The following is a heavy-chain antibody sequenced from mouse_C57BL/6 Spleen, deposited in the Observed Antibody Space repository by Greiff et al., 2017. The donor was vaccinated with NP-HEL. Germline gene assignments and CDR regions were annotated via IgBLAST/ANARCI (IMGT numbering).Heavy chain of an antibody. J-gene: IGHJ3*01. V-gene: IGHV14-2*01. CDR3: ASYYYGSSPWFAY. D-gene: IGHD1-1*01. CDR1: GFNIKDYY. CDR2: IDPEDGET. Sequence: VQLQQSGAELVKPGASVKLSCTASGFNIKDYYMHWVKQRTEQGLEWIGRIDPEDGETKYASKFQGKATITADTSSNTAYLQLSSLTSEDTAVYYCASYYYGSSPWFAYWGQGTLVTVSA.